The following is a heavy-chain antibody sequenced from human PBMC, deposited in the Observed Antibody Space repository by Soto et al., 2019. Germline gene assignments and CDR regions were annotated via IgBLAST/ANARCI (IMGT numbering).Heavy chain of an antibody. D-gene: IGHD6-6*01. Sequence: QVQLQQSGPGLVKPSQTLSLTCAISGDSVSSNSAAWNWIRQSPSRGLEWLGRTYYRSKWYNHYAVSGKSRITIDPDTSKNHVSLQLNSVTPEDTGVYYCARTVPPCYSGSSVLYYYYTDVRGKGTTVTVSS. CDR3: ARTVPPCYSGSSVLYYYYTDV. CDR2: TYYRSKWYN. CDR1: GDSVSSNSAA. J-gene: IGHJ6*03. V-gene: IGHV6-1*01.